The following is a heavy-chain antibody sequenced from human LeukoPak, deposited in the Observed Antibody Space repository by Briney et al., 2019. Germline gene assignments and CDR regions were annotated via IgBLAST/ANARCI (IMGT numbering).Heavy chain of an antibody. CDR3: ARETPARSYGLDY. D-gene: IGHD5-18*01. J-gene: IGHJ4*02. CDR2: IIPILGIA. Sequence: VASVKVSCKASGGTFSSYAISWVRQAPGQGLEWMGRIIPILGIANYAQKFQGRVTITADKSTSTAYMELSSLRSEDTAVYYCARETPARSYGLDYWGQGTLVTVSS. V-gene: IGHV1-69*04. CDR1: GGTFSSYA.